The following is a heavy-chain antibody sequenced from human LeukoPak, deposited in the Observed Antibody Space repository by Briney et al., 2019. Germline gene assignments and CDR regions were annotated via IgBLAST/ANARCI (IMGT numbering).Heavy chain of an antibody. CDR1: GGSFSGYY. J-gene: IGHJ4*02. CDR2: INHSGST. D-gene: IGHD5-24*01. V-gene: IGHV4-34*01. Sequence: SETLSLTCAAYGGSFSGYYWSWIRQPPGKGLEWIGEINHSGSTNYNPSLKSRVTISVDTSKSQFSLKLSSVTAADTAVYYCARWPLGDGYNYGGYYFDYWGQGTLVTVSS. CDR3: ARWPLGDGYNYGGYYFDY.